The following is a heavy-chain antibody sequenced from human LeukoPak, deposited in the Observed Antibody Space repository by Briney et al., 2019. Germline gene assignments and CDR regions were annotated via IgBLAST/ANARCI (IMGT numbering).Heavy chain of an antibody. CDR2: ISGSGGST. CDR1: GFIVSSNS. CDR3: AKDQKGARPIALWFDP. V-gene: IGHV3-23*01. D-gene: IGHD1-26*01. J-gene: IGHJ5*02. Sequence: GGSLRLSCAVSGFIVSSNSMSWVRQAPGKGLEWVSAISGSGGSTYYADSVKGRFTISRDNSKNTLYLQMNSLRAEDTAVYYCAKDQKGARPIALWFDPWGQGTLVTVSS.